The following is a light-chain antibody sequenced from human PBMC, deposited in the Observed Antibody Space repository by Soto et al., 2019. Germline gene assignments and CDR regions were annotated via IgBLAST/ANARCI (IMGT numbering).Light chain of an antibody. CDR3: SKYYSLPPT. J-gene: IGKJ1*01. CDR2: WAS. CDR1: QSVLYRSNTKNY. V-gene: IGKV4-1*01. Sequence: EIVMTQSPDSLAVSLGERATINCKSSQSVLYRSNTKNYLAWYQQKPGQPPNLLIYWASTRESGVPDRFSGSGSGTDFTLTISSLQAEDVAVYYCSKYYSLPPTFGQGTKVEIK.